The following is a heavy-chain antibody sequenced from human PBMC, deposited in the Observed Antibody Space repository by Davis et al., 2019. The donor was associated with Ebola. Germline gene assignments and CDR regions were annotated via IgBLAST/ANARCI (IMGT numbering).Heavy chain of an antibody. D-gene: IGHD1-14*01. Sequence: AASVKVSCKASGYTFTRYTMHWVRQAPGQRLEWMGWINAGNGNTKYSQKFQGRVTITRDMSTSTSYLDLSNLRSEDTAVYYCAASAGTVGKFDYWGQGTLVTVSS. CDR2: INAGNGNT. CDR1: GYTFTRYT. J-gene: IGHJ4*01. V-gene: IGHV1-3*01. CDR3: AASAGTVGKFDY.